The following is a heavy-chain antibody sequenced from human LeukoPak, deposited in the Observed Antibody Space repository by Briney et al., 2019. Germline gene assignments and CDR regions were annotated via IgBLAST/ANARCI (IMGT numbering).Heavy chain of an antibody. Sequence: PSETLSLTCTVSGGSININSFYWGWVRQPPGKGLEWIGSVHYTGATYINASLESRLTISADSSKNQFSLTLRSLIAADTAVYYCARDARDPNLGEHAFDIWGQGTTVTVSS. CDR3: ARDARDPNLGEHAFDI. D-gene: IGHD3-16*01. V-gene: IGHV4-39*07. CDR2: VHYTGAT. CDR1: GGSININSFY. J-gene: IGHJ3*02.